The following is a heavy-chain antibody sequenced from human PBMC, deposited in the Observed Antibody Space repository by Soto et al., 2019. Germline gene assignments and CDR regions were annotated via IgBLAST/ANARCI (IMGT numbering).Heavy chain of an antibody. CDR3: ATVGNLDYYGSGSYSDHFDY. Sequence: PSETLSLTCAVYGLSFIGYYWILIRQPPGKGLEWIGEINHSGSTNYNPSLKSRVTISVDTSKNQFSLKLSSVTAADTAVYYCATVGNLDYYGSGSYSDHFDYWGQGTLVTVSS. J-gene: IGHJ4*02. D-gene: IGHD3-10*01. CDR2: INHSGST. V-gene: IGHV4-34*01. CDR1: GLSFIGYY.